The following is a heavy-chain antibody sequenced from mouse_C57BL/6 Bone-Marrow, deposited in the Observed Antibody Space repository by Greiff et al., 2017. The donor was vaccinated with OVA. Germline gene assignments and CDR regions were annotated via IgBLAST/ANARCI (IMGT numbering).Heavy chain of an antibody. Sequence: QVHVKQPGAELVKPGASVKMSCKASGYTFTSYWITWVKQRPGQGLEWIGDIYPGSGSTNYNEKFKSKATLTVDTSSSTAYMQLSSLTSEDSAVYYCAVGDKRNAMDYWGQGTSVTVSS. D-gene: IGHD3-3*01. V-gene: IGHV1-55*01. CDR3: AVGDKRNAMDY. CDR2: IYPGSGST. CDR1: GYTFTSYW. J-gene: IGHJ4*01.